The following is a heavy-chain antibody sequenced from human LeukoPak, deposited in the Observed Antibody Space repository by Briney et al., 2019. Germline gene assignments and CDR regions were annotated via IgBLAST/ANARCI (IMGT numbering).Heavy chain of an antibody. D-gene: IGHD3-10*01. Sequence: SETLSLACAVSGASISSASDYWGWIRQPPGKGLEWLGSIYYGGSTYDNPSLRSRVTISVDTSKNQFSLKLSSVTAADTAVYYCARDALGSGRNDYWGQGTLVTVSS. V-gene: IGHV4-39*07. CDR3: ARDALGSGRNDY. CDR2: IYYGGST. CDR1: GASISSASDY. J-gene: IGHJ4*02.